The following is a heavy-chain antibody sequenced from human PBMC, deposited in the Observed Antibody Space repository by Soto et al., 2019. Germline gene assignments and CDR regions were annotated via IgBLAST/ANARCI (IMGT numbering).Heavy chain of an antibody. D-gene: IGHD2-21*02. CDR1: GGSISSGGYY. J-gene: IGHJ6*02. CDR2: IYYSGST. V-gene: IGHV4-31*03. CDR3: ARVSVVTPFGGVRRMDV. Sequence: NPSETLSLTCTVSGGSISSGGYYWSWIRQHPGKGLEWIGYIYYSGSTYYNPSLKSRVTISVDTSKNQFSLKLSSVTAADTAVYYCARVSVVTPFGGVRRMDVWGQGTTVTVSS.